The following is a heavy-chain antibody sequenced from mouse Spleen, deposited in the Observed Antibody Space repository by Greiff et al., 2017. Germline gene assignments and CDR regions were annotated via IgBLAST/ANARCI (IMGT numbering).Heavy chain of an antibody. V-gene: IGHV5-9-3*01. J-gene: IGHJ2*01. CDR1: GFTFSSYA. CDR3: ARHKNFFDY. CDR2: ISSGGSYT. Sequence: EVQLVESGGGLVKPGGSLKLSCAASGFTFSSYAMSWVRQTPEKRLEWVATISSGGSYTYYPDSVKGRFTISRDNAKNTLYLQMSSLRSEDTAMYYCARHKNFFDYWGQGTTLTVSS.